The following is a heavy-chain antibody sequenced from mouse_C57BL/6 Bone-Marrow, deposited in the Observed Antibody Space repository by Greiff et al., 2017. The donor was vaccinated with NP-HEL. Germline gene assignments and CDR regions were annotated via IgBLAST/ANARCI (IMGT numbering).Heavy chain of an antibody. V-gene: IGHV1-50*01. CDR1: GYTFTSYW. J-gene: IGHJ1*03. CDR2: IDPSDSYT. CDR3: ARWLLEYFDV. D-gene: IGHD2-3*01. Sequence: VQLQQSGAELVKPGASVKLSCKASGYTFTSYWMQWVKQRPGQGLEWIGEIDPSDSYTNYNQKFKGKATLTVDTSSSTAYMQLSSLTSEDSAVYYCARWLLEYFDVWGTGTTVTVSS.